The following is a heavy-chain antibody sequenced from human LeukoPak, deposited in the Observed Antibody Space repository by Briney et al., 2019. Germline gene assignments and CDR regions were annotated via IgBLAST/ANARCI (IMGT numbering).Heavy chain of an antibody. Sequence: SETLSLTCAVYGGSFSGNYWSWIRQPPGKGLEWIGEINHSGSTNYNPSLKSRVTISVDTSKNQFSLKLSSVTAADTAVYYCARGPLRDFWSGYSSYYFDYWGQGTLVTVSS. CDR1: GGSFSGNY. D-gene: IGHD3-3*01. CDR3: ARGPLRDFWSGYSSYYFDY. V-gene: IGHV4-34*01. J-gene: IGHJ4*02. CDR2: INHSGST.